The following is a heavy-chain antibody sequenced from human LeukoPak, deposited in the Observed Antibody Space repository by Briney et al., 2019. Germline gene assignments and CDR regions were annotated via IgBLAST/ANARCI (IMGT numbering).Heavy chain of an antibody. CDR1: GYTFTSHG. CDR3: TVPAYYYGSGTDAFDI. V-gene: IGHV1-18*01. J-gene: IGHJ3*02. Sequence: VASVKVSCKASGYTFTSHGISWVRQAPGQGLEWMGWISAYNGNTNYAQKLQGRVTMTTDTSTSTAYMELRSLRSDDTAVYYCTVPAYYYGSGTDAFDIWGQGTMVTVSS. CDR2: ISAYNGNT. D-gene: IGHD3-10*01.